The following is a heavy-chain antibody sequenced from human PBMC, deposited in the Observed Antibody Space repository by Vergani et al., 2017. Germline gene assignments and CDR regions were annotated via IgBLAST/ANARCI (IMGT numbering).Heavy chain of an antibody. D-gene: IGHD1-1*01. V-gene: IGHV4-31*03. Sequence: QVQLQESGPGLVKPSQTLSLTCTVSGGSISSGGYYWSWIRQHPGKGLEWIGYIYYSGSTYYNPSLKSRVTISVDTSKNQFSLKLSSVTAADTAVYYCASEKQDEKRPPWDYYDYMDVWGKGTTVTVSS. CDR2: IYYSGST. CDR3: ASEKQDEKRPPWDYYDYMDV. J-gene: IGHJ6*03. CDR1: GGSISSGGYY.